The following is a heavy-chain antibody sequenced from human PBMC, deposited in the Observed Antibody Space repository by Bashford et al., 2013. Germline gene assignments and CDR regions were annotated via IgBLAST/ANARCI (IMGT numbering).Heavy chain of an antibody. CDR1: GYTFTNYV. CDR2: INNNGNT. V-gene: IGHV1-3*04. CDR3: VREWTGTFDY. Sequence: VASVKVSCKTSGYTFTNYVMHWVRQAPGQRLEWMGWINNNGNTKYSENFRGRVTITRDTSASTAYMELSSLRSVDTAFYYCVREWTGTFDYWAREPWSPSPQ. J-gene: IGHJ4*02. D-gene: IGHD3/OR15-3a*01.